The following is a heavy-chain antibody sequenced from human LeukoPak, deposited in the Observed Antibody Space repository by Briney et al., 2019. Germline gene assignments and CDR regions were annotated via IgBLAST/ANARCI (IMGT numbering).Heavy chain of an antibody. CDR1: GGSISSGGYY. J-gene: IGHJ4*02. Sequence: SETLSLTCTVSGGSISSGGYYWSWIRQHPGKGLEWIGYIYYSGSTYYNSSLKRRVTISVDTSKNQFSLKLSSVTAADTAVYYCARARDYGDYLNFDYWGQGTLVTVSS. CDR3: ARARDYGDYLNFDY. D-gene: IGHD4-17*01. V-gene: IGHV4-31*03. CDR2: IYYSGST.